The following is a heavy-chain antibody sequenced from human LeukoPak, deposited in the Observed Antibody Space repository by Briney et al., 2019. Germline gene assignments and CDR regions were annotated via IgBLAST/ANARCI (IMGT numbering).Heavy chain of an antibody. CDR1: GFTFSSYA. CDR2: ISGSGGST. V-gene: IGHV3-23*01. D-gene: IGHD2-2*01. CDR3: AKHPAAMDGGYYYYYGMDV. J-gene: IGHJ6*04. Sequence: GGSLRLSCAASGFTFSSYAMSWVRQAPGKGLEWVSAISGSGGSTYYADSVKGWFTVSRDNSKNTLYLQMNSLRAEDTAVYYCAKHPAAMDGGYYYYYGMDVWGKGTTVTVSS.